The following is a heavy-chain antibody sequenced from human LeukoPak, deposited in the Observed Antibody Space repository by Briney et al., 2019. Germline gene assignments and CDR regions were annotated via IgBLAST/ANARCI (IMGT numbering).Heavy chain of an antibody. CDR2: ISGSGGST. CDR1: GFTFSSCS. Sequence: GGSLRLSCAASGFTFSSCSMSWVRQAPGKGLEWVSAISGSGGSTYYADSVKGRFTISRDNSKNTLYLQMNSLRAEDTAVYYCAKGFKWTDPDRLFDYWGQGTLVTVSS. CDR3: AKGFKWTDPDRLFDY. V-gene: IGHV3-23*01. D-gene: IGHD1-14*01. J-gene: IGHJ4*02.